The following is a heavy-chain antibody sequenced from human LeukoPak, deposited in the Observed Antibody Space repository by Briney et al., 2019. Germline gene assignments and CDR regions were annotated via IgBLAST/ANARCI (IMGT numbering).Heavy chain of an antibody. CDR2: INQDGSEK. J-gene: IGHJ4*02. D-gene: IGHD2-2*01. V-gene: IGHV3-7*03. CDR3: ARGEYQLPGDS. CDR1: GFTFSTYW. Sequence: GSLRLSCATSGFTFSTYWMSWVRQASGKGLEWVANINQDGSEKYYVDSVKGRFTISRDNAKKSLYLQMNSLRAEDTAVYYCARGEYQLPGDSWGQGTLVTVSS.